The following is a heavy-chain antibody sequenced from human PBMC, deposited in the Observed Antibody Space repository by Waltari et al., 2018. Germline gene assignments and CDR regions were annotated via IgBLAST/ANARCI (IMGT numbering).Heavy chain of an antibody. J-gene: IGHJ4*02. CDR1: GFTFSSYS. CDR3: ARAFHFYSGYYPY. D-gene: IGHD3-22*01. V-gene: IGHV3-21*01. CDR2: ISSSSSYI. Sequence: EVQLVESGGGLVKPGGSLRLSCAASGFTFSSYSMNWVRQAPGKGLEWVSSISSSSSYIYYADSVKGRFTISRDNAKNSLYLQMNSLRAEDTAVYYCARAFHFYSGYYPYWGQGTLVTVSS.